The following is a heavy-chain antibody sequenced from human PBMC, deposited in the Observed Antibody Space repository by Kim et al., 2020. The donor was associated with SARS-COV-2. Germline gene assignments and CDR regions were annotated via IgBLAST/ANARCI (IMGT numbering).Heavy chain of an antibody. Sequence: ASVKVSCKVSGYTLTELSMHWVRQAPGKGLEWMGGFDPEDGETIYAQKFQGRVTMTEDTSTDTAYMELSSLRSEDTAVYYCATSLPSYGYAIYYYGMDVWGQGTTVTVAS. D-gene: IGHD5-18*01. CDR1: GYTLTELS. J-gene: IGHJ6*02. CDR3: ATSLPSYGYAIYYYGMDV. V-gene: IGHV1-24*01. CDR2: FDPEDGET.